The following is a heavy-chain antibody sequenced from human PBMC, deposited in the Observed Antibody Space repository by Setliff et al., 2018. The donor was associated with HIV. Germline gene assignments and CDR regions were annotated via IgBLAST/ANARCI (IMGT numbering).Heavy chain of an antibody. CDR3: ARISGALGGVMKIYFDY. J-gene: IGHJ4*02. CDR2: ISAYNGNT. Sequence: ASVKVSCKASGYTFTSHGISWVRQAPGQGLEWMGWISAYNGNTNYAQKLQGRVTMTTDTSTSTAYMELRSLRSDDTAVYYCARISGALGGVMKIYFDYWGQGTLVTVSS. D-gene: IGHD3-16*01. V-gene: IGHV1-18*01. CDR1: GYTFTSHG.